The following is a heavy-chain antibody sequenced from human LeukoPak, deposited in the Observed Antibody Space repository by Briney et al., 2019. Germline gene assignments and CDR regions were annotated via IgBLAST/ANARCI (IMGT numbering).Heavy chain of an antibody. V-gene: IGHV4-59*02. Sequence: SETLSLTCTVSGGSVSSYYWSWIRQPPGKGLEWIGYIYYSGSTNYNLSLKSRVTISVDTSKNQFSLKMSSVAAADTAVYYCARSRDGYNQNTPLYYWGQGTLVTVSS. J-gene: IGHJ4*02. CDR2: IYYSGST. CDR1: GGSVSSYY. CDR3: ARSRDGYNQNTPLYY. D-gene: IGHD5-24*01.